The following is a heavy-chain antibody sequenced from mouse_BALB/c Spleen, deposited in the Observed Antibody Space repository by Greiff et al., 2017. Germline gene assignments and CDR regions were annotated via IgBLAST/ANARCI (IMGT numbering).Heavy chain of an antibody. CDR1: GYSITSDYA. Sequence: VQLQESGPGLVKPSQSLSLTCTVTGYSITSDYAWNWIRQFPGNKLEWMGYISYSGSTSYNPSLKSRISITRDTSKNQFFLQLNSVTTEDTATYYCARYTTARGAMDYWGQGTSVTVSS. CDR2: ISYSGST. CDR3: ARYTTARGAMDY. J-gene: IGHJ4*01. D-gene: IGHD1-2*01. V-gene: IGHV3-2*02.